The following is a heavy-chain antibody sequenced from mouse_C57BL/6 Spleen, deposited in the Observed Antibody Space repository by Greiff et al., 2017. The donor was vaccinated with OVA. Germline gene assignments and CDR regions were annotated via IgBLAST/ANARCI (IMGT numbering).Heavy chain of an antibody. CDR3: ARHLITTVVGDY. J-gene: IGHJ2*01. CDR2: IDPSDSYT. CDR1: GYTFTSYW. Sequence: VKLQQPGAELVKPGASVKLSCKASGYTFTSYWMQWVKQRPGQGLEWIGEIDPSDSYTNYNQKFKGKATLTVDTSSSTAYMQLSSLTSEDSAVYYCARHLITTVVGDYWGQGTTLTVSS. V-gene: IGHV1-50*01. D-gene: IGHD1-1*01.